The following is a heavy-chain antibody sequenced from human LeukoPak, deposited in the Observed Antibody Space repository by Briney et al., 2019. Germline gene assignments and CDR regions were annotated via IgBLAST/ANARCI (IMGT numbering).Heavy chain of an antibody. J-gene: IGHJ1*01. CDR2: IIPIFGTA. D-gene: IGHD2-8*01. CDR1: GGTFSSYA. Sequence: ASVKVSCKASGGTFSSYAISWVRQAPGQGLEWMGGIIPIFGTANYAQKFQGRVTITTDESTSTAYMELSSLRSEDTAVYYCARGSAMLVYAIGLYSQHWGQGTLVTVSS. CDR3: ARGSAMLVYAIGLYSQH. V-gene: IGHV1-69*05.